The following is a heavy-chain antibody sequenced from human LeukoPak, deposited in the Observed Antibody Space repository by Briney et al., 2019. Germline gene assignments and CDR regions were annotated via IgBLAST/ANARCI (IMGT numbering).Heavy chain of an antibody. J-gene: IGHJ4*02. CDR3: ARGFEIGLRYYFDY. CDR1: GYTFTGYY. V-gene: IGHV1-2*02. Sequence: ASVTVSCKASGYTFTGYYMHWVRQAPGQGLEWMGWINPNSGGTNYAQKFQGRVTMTRDTSISTAYMELSRLRSDDTAVYYCARGFEIGLRYYFDYWGQGTLVTVSS. D-gene: IGHD3/OR15-3a*01. CDR2: INPNSGGT.